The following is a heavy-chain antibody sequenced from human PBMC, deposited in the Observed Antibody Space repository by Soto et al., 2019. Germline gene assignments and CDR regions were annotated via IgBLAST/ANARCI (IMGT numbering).Heavy chain of an antibody. Sequence: PSETLSLTCAVSGGSISGAGYSWSWILQPPGGGLEWSGYIYHSGNFLKHPSLKTRLTMSLDRSNNQFSLTTNSVTAADTAVYYCARAPALDIVVVVALYGYYLDYWGQGTLVTVSS. V-gene: IGHV4-30-2*01. D-gene: IGHD2-15*01. J-gene: IGHJ4*02. CDR3: ARAPALDIVVVVALYGYYLDY. CDR2: IYHSGNF. CDR1: GGSISGAGYS.